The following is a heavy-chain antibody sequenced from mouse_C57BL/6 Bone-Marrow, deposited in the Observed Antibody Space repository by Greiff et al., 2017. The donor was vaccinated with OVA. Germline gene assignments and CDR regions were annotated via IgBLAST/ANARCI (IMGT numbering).Heavy chain of an antibody. V-gene: IGHV1-81*01. CDR3: ARLYDGGFDYVDY. CDR2: FYPRSGNT. Sequence: QVQLQQSGAELARPGASVKLSCKASGYTFTTYGISWVKQRPGQGLEWIGEFYPRSGNTNYNEKFKGKATLTADKSSSTAYMELSSLTSEDSAVYFCARLYDGGFDYVDYWGQGTTLTVSS. J-gene: IGHJ2*01. CDR1: GYTFTTYG. D-gene: IGHD2-14*01.